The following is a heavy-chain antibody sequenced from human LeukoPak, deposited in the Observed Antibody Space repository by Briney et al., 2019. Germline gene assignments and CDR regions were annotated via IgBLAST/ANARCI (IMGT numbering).Heavy chain of an antibody. J-gene: IGHJ4*02. CDR3: ARHPIGTAMVSYFDY. CDR1: GYSISSGYY. Sequence: SETLSLACAVYGYSISSGYYWGWIRQPPGQGLEWIGTISHSGSAYYNPSLKSRVTISLDMSKNQFSLRLSSVTAADTAVYYCARHPIGTAMVSYFDYWGQGTLVTVSS. CDR2: ISHSGSA. D-gene: IGHD5-18*01. V-gene: IGHV4-38-2*01.